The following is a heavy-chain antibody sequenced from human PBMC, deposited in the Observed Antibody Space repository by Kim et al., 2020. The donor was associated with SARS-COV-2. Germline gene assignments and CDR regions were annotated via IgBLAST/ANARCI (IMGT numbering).Heavy chain of an antibody. V-gene: IGHV3-53*01. CDR2: IYSGGST. CDR1: GFTVSSNY. J-gene: IGHJ4*02. Sequence: GGSLRLSCAASGFTVSSNYMSWVRQAPGKGLEWVSVIYSGGSTYYADSVKGRFTISRDNSKNTLYLQMNSLRAEDTAVYYCARDIGSPQLDYWGQGTLVTVSS. CDR3: ARDIGSPQLDY. D-gene: IGHD2-15*01.